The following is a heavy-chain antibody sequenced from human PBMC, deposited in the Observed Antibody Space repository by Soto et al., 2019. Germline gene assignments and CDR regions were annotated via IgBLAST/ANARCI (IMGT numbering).Heavy chain of an antibody. Sequence: EVQLVESGGGLVQPGGSLRLSCAASGFTFSRYWMHWVRQAPGKGLVWVSRINSAGSSTSYAASVKGRFTISRDNAKNTLYLQINSLRAEDTVVYYWAVAVAGPTAIGYWGQGTLVTVSS. CDR2: INSAGSST. CDR1: GFTFSRYW. J-gene: IGHJ4*02. CDR3: AVAVAGPTAIGY. V-gene: IGHV3-74*01. D-gene: IGHD6-19*01.